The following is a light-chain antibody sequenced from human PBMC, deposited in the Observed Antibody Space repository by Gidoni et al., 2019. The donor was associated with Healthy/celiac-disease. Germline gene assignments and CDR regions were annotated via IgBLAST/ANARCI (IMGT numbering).Light chain of an antibody. J-gene: IGKJ1*01. CDR1: QSVSRH. Sequence: EIVMPQSPATLSVSPGERATLSCSASQSVSRHLAWYQQKPGQAPRLLIYGASTRATVIPARFSGSGSGTEFTLTISSLQSEDFAVYYCQQYNNWLWTFGQGTKVEIK. CDR3: QQYNNWLWT. V-gene: IGKV3-15*01. CDR2: GAS.